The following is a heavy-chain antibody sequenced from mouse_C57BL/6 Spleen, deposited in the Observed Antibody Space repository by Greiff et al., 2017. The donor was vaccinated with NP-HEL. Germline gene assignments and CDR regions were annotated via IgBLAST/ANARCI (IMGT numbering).Heavy chain of an antibody. CDR3: AREEVLAGEGYFDV. CDR2: ISDGGSYT. Sequence: EVKLMESGGGLVKPGGSLKLSCAASGFTFSSYAMSWVRQTPEKRLEWVATISDGGSYTYYPDNVKGRFTISRDNAKNNLYLQMSHLKSEDTAMYYCAREEVLAGEGYFDVWGTGTTVTVSS. CDR1: GFTFSSYA. V-gene: IGHV5-4*01. J-gene: IGHJ1*03.